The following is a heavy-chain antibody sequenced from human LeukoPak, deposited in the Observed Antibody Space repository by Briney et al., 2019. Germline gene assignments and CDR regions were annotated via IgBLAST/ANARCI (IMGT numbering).Heavy chain of an antibody. CDR2: INHSGST. CDR1: GGPFNGYY. CDR3: ARRGSSGWPYFDY. J-gene: IGHJ4*02. V-gene: IGHV4-34*01. D-gene: IGHD6-19*01. Sequence: SETLSLTCAVYGGPFNGYYWSWIRQPPGKWLEWIGEINHSGSTNYNPSLKSRVTISVDTSKNQFSLKLSSVTAADTAVYYCARRGSSGWPYFDYWGQGTLVTVSS.